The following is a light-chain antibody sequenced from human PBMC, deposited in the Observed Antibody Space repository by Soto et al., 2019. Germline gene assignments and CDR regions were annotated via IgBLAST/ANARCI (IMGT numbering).Light chain of an antibody. V-gene: IGKV3-15*01. CDR1: QRVSSY. J-gene: IGKJ1*01. CDR3: QQYNNWPRT. CDR2: GTS. Sequence: EIVLTQSPATLSLSPGERATLSCRTSQRVSSYLAWYQQRPGQPPRLLIYGTSTRATGIPARFSGSGSGTDFTLTISSLQFEDFAVYYCQQYNNWPRTFGQGTKVDIK.